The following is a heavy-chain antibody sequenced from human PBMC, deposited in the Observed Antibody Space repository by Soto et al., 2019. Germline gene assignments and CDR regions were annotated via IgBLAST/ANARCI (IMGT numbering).Heavy chain of an antibody. CDR3: ARHFMTTVTDYYFDY. Sequence: SETLSLTCTVSGGPITSTGSYWGWIRQPPGKGLEWIGSMYFSGSPFHNPTLKNRVTISVDTSKKQFSLKVSLVTAADTAVYYCARHFMTTVTDYYFDYWGQGTLVTVSS. CDR2: MYFSGSP. CDR1: GGPITSTGSY. D-gene: IGHD4-17*01. V-gene: IGHV4-39*01. J-gene: IGHJ4*02.